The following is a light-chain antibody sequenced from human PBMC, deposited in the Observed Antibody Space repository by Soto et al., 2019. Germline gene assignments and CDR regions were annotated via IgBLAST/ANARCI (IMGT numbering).Light chain of an antibody. Sequence: EIVMTQSPATLSLSPGEIATLSCRASQSVSSNLAWYKQKPGQAPRLLIYGASTRATGIPARFSGSGSGTEFTLTISSLQSEDFAVYYCQQYNNWPPRTFGQGTKVEIK. J-gene: IGKJ1*01. V-gene: IGKV3-15*01. CDR1: QSVSSN. CDR2: GAS. CDR3: QQYNNWPPRT.